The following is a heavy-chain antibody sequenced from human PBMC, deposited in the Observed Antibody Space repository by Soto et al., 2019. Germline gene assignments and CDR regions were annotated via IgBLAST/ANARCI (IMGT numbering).Heavy chain of an antibody. CDR3: ARSNWYSEY. D-gene: IGHD7-27*01. CDR1: GGSINNHY. J-gene: IGHJ4*02. V-gene: IGHV4-59*11. Sequence: SETLSHTCTVFGGSINNHYWSWIRQPPGKGLEWIGYIYYTGSTNYNPSLKSRVTISVDTSKNQFSLNLTSLTAADTAIYYCARSNWYSEYWGQGTLVTVSS. CDR2: IYYTGST.